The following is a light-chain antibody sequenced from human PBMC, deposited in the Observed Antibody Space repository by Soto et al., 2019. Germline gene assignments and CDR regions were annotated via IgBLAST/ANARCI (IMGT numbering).Light chain of an antibody. J-gene: IGKJ4*01. CDR2: EAS. CDR1: RRVSTF. V-gene: IGKV3-20*01. CDR3: QQYGVSPT. Sequence: EIVLTQSPGTLSLSPGDRATLSCRASRRVSTFLAWYQQRPGQAPRLLISEASNRATGIPARFSGSGSGTDFTLSISRLEPEDFAVYYCQQYGVSPTFGGGTKVDI.